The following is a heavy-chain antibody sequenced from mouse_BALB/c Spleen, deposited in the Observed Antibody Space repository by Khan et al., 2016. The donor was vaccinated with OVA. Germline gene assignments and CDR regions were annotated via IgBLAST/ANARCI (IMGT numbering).Heavy chain of an antibody. Sequence: QVQLKQSGPGLVAPSQSLSITCTVSGFSLTSYSIHWVRQPPGKGLEWLGIIWADGNTNYNSALMSRLSISKDNSKSQVFLKMNSLQTDDTAMYYCARSDDGYPEWYFDVWGAGTTVTVSS. CDR2: IWADGNT. CDR3: ARSDDGYPEWYFDV. CDR1: GFSLTSYS. D-gene: IGHD2-3*01. J-gene: IGHJ1*01. V-gene: IGHV2-9*02.